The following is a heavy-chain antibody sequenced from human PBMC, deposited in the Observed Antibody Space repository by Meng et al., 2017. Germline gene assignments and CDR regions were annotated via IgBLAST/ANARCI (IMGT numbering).Heavy chain of an antibody. Sequence: SCKASGYTFTSYAMHWVRQAPGKGLEWVAVISYDGSNKYYADSVKGRFTISRDNSKNTLYLQMNSLRAEDTAVYYCARVRYGRATRGAFDIWGQGTMVTGS. J-gene: IGHJ3*02. V-gene: IGHV3-30*01. CDR2: ISYDGSNK. CDR3: ARVRYGRATRGAFDI. CDR1: GYTFTSYA. D-gene: IGHD3-10*02.